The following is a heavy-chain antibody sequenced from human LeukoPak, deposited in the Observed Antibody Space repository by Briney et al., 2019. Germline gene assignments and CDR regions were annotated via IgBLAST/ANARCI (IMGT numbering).Heavy chain of an antibody. Sequence: PSETLSLTCGVSGYSISSGYYWGWIRQPPGKGLEWIGSIYHSGSTYYNPSLKSRVTISVDTSKNQFSLKLSSVTAADTAVYYCARHHRIAARFAPFDSWGQGTLVTVSS. CDR2: IYHSGST. V-gene: IGHV4-38-2*01. CDR3: ARHHRIAARFAPFDS. D-gene: IGHD6-6*01. CDR1: GYSISSGYY. J-gene: IGHJ4*02.